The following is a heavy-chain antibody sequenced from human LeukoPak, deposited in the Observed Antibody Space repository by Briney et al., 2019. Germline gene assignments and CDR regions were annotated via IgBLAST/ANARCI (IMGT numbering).Heavy chain of an antibody. CDR2: INPDSGGT. Sequence: ASVKVSCKASGYTFTGYYMHWVRQAPGHGLEWMGWINPDSGGTNYGKNFQGRVTMTRDTSISTAYMELSRLRSDDTAVYYCASMGVVGYCSSTSCPYFDYWGQGTLVTVSS. CDR3: ASMGVVGYCSSTSCPYFDY. J-gene: IGHJ4*02. CDR1: GYTFTGYY. V-gene: IGHV1-2*02. D-gene: IGHD2-2*01.